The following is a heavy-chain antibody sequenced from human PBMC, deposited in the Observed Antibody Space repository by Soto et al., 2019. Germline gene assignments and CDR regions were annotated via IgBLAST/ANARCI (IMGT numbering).Heavy chain of an antibody. D-gene: IGHD3-3*01. Sequence: QVQLQQWGAGLLKPSETLSLTCAVYGGYFSGYYWSWIRQPPGKGLEWIGEINHSGSTNYNPSLKSRVTISVDTSKNQFSLKLSSVTSADTAVYYCARYYDFWSGYYRGPFDYWGQGTLVTVSS. J-gene: IGHJ4*02. CDR2: INHSGST. CDR3: ARYYDFWSGYYRGPFDY. V-gene: IGHV4-34*01. CDR1: GGYFSGYY.